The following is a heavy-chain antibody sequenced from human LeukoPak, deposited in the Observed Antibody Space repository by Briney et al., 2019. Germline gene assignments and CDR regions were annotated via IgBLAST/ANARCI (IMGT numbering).Heavy chain of an antibody. Sequence: SVKVSCKASGGTFSSYAISWVRQAPGQGLEWMGRIIPILGIANYAQKLQGRVSMTTDTSTSTAYMELRSLRSDDTAVYYCARDSKDIVVVPAAYWGQGTLVTVSS. J-gene: IGHJ4*02. D-gene: IGHD2-2*01. V-gene: IGHV1-69*04. CDR2: IIPILGIA. CDR1: GGTFSSYA. CDR3: ARDSKDIVVVPAAY.